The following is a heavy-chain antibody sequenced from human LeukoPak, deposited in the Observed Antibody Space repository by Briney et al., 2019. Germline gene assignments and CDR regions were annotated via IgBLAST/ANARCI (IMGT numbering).Heavy chain of an antibody. CDR3: AREGCSGGVCYFDY. J-gene: IGHJ4*02. V-gene: IGHV4-39*07. D-gene: IGHD2-15*01. CDR2: IDASGNT. Sequence: SETLSLTCTVSGGSISSSSYYWGWIRQPPGKGLEWIGRIDASGNTKYTPSLRSRVTLSIDTSGQQFSLKLSSVTAADTAVYFCAREGCSGGVCYFDYWGRGTLVTVSS. CDR1: GGSISSSSYY.